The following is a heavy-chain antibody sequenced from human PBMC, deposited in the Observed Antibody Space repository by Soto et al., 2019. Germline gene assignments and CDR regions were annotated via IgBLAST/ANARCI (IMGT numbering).Heavy chain of an antibody. CDR2: SSGRGSGGST. CDR3: AKDRDDYRNYVFDY. V-gene: IGHV3-23*01. Sequence: EVQLLESGGGLVQPGGSLRLSCAASGFTFTNYAMTWVRQAPGKGLEWGSFSSGRGSGGSTNYADSLKGRFTISRDNSENTLYLPMNSLRVEDTAVYYCAKDRDDYRNYVFDYWGQGTLVTVSS. D-gene: IGHD4-4*01. CDR1: GFTFTNYA. J-gene: IGHJ4*02.